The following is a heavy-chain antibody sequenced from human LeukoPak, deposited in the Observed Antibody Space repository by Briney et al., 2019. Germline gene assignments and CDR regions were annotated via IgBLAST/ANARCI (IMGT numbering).Heavy chain of an antibody. Sequence: SETLSLTWTVSGGSISSYYWSWIRQPPGKGLEWIGYIYYSGSTNYNPSLKSRVTISVDTSKNQFSLKLSSVTAADTAVYYCARGQDYGDYEGYWGQGTLVTVSS. CDR2: IYYSGST. CDR3: ARGQDYGDYEGY. CDR1: GGSISSYY. V-gene: IGHV4-59*01. J-gene: IGHJ4*02. D-gene: IGHD4-17*01.